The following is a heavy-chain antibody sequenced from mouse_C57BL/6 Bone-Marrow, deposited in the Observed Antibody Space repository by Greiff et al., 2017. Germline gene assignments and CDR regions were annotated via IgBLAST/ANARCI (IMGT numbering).Heavy chain of an antibody. D-gene: IGHD1-1*01. V-gene: IGHV1-85*01. CDR2: IYPRDGST. Sequence: VQRVESGPELVKPGASVKLSCKASGYTFTSYDINWVKQRPGQGLEWIGWIYPRDGSTKYNEKFKGKATLTVDTSASTAYMVQHSLTSEDSAVYFCARDYSSSDWYFDVWGTGTTVTVSS. J-gene: IGHJ1*03. CDR1: GYTFTSYD. CDR3: ARDYSSSDWYFDV.